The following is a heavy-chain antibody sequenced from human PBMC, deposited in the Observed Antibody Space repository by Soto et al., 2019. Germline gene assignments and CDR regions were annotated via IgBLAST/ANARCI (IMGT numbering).Heavy chain of an antibody. V-gene: IGHV1-2*04. CDR1: GYTFTGYY. CDR3: ARDRPAYRNCSGGSCYPNYYYYYGMDV. J-gene: IGHJ6*02. D-gene: IGHD2-15*01. CDR2: INPNSGGT. Sequence: ASVKVSCKASGYTFTGYYMHWVRQAPGQGLEWMGWINPNSGGTNYAQKFQGWVTMTTDTSISTAYMELSRLRSEDTAVYYCARDRPAYRNCSGGSCYPNYYYYYGMDVWGQGTTVTVSS.